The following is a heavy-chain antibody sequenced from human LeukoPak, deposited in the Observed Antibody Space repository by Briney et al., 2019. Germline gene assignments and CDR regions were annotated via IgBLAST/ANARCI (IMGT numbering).Heavy chain of an antibody. D-gene: IGHD5-12*01. CDR2: ISGSGGDT. CDR3: AKSLIGSGYGWAPFDY. V-gene: IGHV3-23*01. J-gene: IGHJ4*02. Sequence: GGSLSLSCAASGFTFTSYAMSWVRQAPGKGLEWVSAISGSGGDTYYADSVKGRFTISRDNSKNTLYLQMNSLRAEDTAVYYCAKSLIGSGYGWAPFDYWGQGTLVTVSS. CDR1: GFTFTSYA.